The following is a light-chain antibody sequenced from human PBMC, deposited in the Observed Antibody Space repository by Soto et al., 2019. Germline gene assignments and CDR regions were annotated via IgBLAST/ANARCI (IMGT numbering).Light chain of an antibody. CDR2: GAS. CDR1: QSLSGSY. Sequence: EIVLTQSPGTLSLSPGERATLSCRASQSLSGSYLAWYQQKPGQAPRLLIYGASSRATGIPDRFSGSESGTDFTLTITRLEPEDFAVYYCQQYGDSSWTFAQGTQVQIK. CDR3: QQYGDSSWT. V-gene: IGKV3-20*01. J-gene: IGKJ1*01.